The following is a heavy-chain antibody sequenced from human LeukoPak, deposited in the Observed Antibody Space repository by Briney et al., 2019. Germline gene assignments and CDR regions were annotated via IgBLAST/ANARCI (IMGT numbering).Heavy chain of an antibody. Sequence: TGGSLRLSCAVSGFNFRDHWMDWVRQAPGKGLEWVGHIKTDGSETYCVDSLKGRFSISRDNTNNALYLQMNSLRVEDTAVYYCAKNNGWFHLAQWGQGTLVTVSS. CDR2: IKTDGSET. V-gene: IGHV3-7*03. CDR1: GFNFRDHW. D-gene: IGHD6-19*01. J-gene: IGHJ4*02. CDR3: AKNNGWFHLAQ.